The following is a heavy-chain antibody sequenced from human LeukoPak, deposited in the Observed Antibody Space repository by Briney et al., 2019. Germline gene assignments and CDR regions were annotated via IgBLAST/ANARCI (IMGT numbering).Heavy chain of an antibody. J-gene: IGHJ5*02. D-gene: IGHD3-3*01. CDR1: GFTYKGHG. CDR3: TRYDSSRFDP. CDR2: IEYEGSRE. V-gene: IGHV3-30*03. Sequence: GGPLSLPCAGSGFTYKGHGVLGAPQAPGKGLVWVTGIEYEGSREHYADSLKGRFTNSRDNSRTTMDLQMNSRRVEDTAVYHCTRYDSSRFDPWGQGTLVIVSS.